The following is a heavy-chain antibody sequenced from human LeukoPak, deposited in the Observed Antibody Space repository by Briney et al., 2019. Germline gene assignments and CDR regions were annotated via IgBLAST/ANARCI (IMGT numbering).Heavy chain of an antibody. J-gene: IGHJ4*02. CDR3: ARVVWFGEHRTYYFDY. CDR2: IYHSGST. V-gene: IGHV4-4*02. CDR1: GGSISSSNW. D-gene: IGHD3-10*01. Sequence: PSETLSLTCAVSGGSISSSNWWCCVRQPPGKGREWIGEIYHSGSTYYNPSLKSRVTISVDTSKNQFSLKLSSVTAADTAVYYCARVVWFGEHRTYYFDYWGQGTLVTVSS.